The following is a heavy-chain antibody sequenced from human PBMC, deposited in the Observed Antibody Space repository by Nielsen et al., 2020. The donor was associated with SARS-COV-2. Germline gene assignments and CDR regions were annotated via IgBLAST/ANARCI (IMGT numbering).Heavy chain of an antibody. D-gene: IGHD3-3*01. CDR3: ARSTIFGTGAYGMDV. V-gene: IGHV2-70*01. J-gene: IGHJ6*02. Sequence: WIRQPPGKALEWLALIDWDDDKYYSTSLKTRLTISKDTSKNQVVLTMTNMDLVDTATYYCARSTIFGTGAYGMDVWGQGTTVTVSS. CDR2: IDWDDDK.